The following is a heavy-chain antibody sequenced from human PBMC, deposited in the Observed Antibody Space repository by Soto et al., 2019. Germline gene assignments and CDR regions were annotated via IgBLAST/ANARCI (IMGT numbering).Heavy chain of an antibody. D-gene: IGHD6-13*01. J-gene: IGHJ4*02. V-gene: IGHV5-10-1*01. CDR1: GYSFTSYW. CDR2: IDPSDSYT. CDR3: ASLAKYSRPRQFFDY. Sequence: GESLKISCKGSGYSFTSYWISWVRQMPGKGLEWMGRIDPSDSYTNYSPSFQGHVTISADKSITTAYLQWSSLKASDAAMYYCASLAKYSRPRQFFDYWGRGTLVTVSS.